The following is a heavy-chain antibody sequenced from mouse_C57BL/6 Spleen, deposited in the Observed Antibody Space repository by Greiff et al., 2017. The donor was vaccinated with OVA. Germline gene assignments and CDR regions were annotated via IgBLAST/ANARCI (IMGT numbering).Heavy chain of an antibody. D-gene: IGHD1-1*01. V-gene: IGHV1-55*01. CDR3: ARGDYGSSSPLSYWYFDV. CDR2: IYPGSGST. CDR1: GYTFTSYW. Sequence: QVQLQQSGAELVKPGASVKMSCKASGYTFTSYWITWVKQRPGQGLEWIGDIYPGSGSTNYNEKFKSKATLTVDTSSSTAYMQLSSLTSEDSAVYYCARGDYGSSSPLSYWYFDVWGTGTTVTVSS. J-gene: IGHJ1*03.